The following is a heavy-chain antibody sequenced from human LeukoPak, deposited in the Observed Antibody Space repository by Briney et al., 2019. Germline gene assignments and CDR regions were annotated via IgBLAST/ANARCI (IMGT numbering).Heavy chain of an antibody. D-gene: IGHD5-12*01. CDR3: ARDGYNYGLDRFDY. CDR1: GGSISSSSAYY. J-gene: IGHJ4*02. CDR2: IYYSGNT. Sequence: PSETLSLTCTVSGGSISSSSAYYWGWIRQPPGKGLEWIGSIYYSGNTYYNPSLKSQLTISLDMSKNQFSLTLISVTAADTAMYYCARDGYNYGLDRFDYWGQGTLVTVSS. V-gene: IGHV4-39*07.